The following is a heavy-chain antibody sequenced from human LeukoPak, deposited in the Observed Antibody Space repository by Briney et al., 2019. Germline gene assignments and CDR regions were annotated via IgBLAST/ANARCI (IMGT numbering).Heavy chain of an antibody. CDR2: INPNSGGT. J-gene: IGHJ4*02. V-gene: IGHV1-2*02. D-gene: IGHD1-26*01. CDR1: GYTFTGYY. CDR3: ARGKVGATANFDY. Sequence: ASVKVSCKASGYTFTGYYMHWVRQAPGQGLEWMGWINPNSGGTNCAQKFQGRVTMTRDTSISTAYMELSRLRSDDTAVYYCARGKVGATANFDYWGQGTLVTVSS.